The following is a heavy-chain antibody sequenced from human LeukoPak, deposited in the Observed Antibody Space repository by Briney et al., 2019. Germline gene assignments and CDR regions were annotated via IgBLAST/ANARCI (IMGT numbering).Heavy chain of an antibody. CDR2: ISGSGGST. CDR3: AKDPVGIAARHGDY. D-gene: IGHD6-6*01. V-gene: IGHV3-23*01. Sequence: GGSLRLSCAASGFAFSSYAMSWVRQAPGKGLEWVSAISGSGGSTYYADSVKGRFTISRDNSKNTLYLQMNSLRAEDTAVYYCAKDPVGIAARHGDYWGQGTLVTVSS. J-gene: IGHJ4*02. CDR1: GFAFSSYA.